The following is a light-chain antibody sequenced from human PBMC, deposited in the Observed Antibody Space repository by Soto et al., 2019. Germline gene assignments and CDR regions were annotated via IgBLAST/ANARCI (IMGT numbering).Light chain of an antibody. CDR1: QPVSSNF. CDR2: GVS. J-gene: IGKJ5*01. Sequence: ELVLTQSPGTLSLSPGESAALSCRASQPVSSNFLAWYQRKPGQAPRLLIYGVSSRASGIPDRFFGSGSGTDFTLTINRLEPEGFAVYYCQQYANSPITFGQGTRLEIK. V-gene: IGKV3-20*01. CDR3: QQYANSPIT.